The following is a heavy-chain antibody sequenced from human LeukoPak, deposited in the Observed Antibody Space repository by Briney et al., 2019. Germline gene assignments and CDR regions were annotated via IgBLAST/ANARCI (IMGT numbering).Heavy chain of an antibody. CDR3: ARDRYSGSYLDY. D-gene: IGHD1-26*01. CDR1: GFTFSSYG. Sequence: GGSLRLSCAASGFTFSSYGMHWVRQAPGKGLEWVAVIWYDGSNKYYADSVKGRFTISRDNPKNTLYLQMNSLRAEDTAVYYCARDRYSGSYLDYWGQGTLVTVSS. J-gene: IGHJ4*02. V-gene: IGHV3-33*01. CDR2: IWYDGSNK.